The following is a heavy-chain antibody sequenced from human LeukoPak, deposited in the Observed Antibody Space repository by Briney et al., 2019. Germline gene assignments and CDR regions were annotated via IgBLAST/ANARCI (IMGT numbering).Heavy chain of an antibody. CDR2: ISYSGST. D-gene: IGHD3-16*01. J-gene: IGHJ4*02. CDR1: GGSINSYY. V-gene: IGHV4-59*01. CDR3: ARGDNPFDY. Sequence: SETLSLACTVSGGSINSYYWSWIRQPPGKGLEWIGYISYSGSTNYSPSLKSRVTISVDTSKNQFSLKLSSVAAADTAVYYCARGDNPFDYWGQGTLVTVSS.